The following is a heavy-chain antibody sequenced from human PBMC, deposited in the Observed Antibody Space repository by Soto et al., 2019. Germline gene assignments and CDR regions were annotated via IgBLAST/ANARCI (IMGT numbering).Heavy chain of an antibody. J-gene: IGHJ5*02. CDR2: INHSGST. V-gene: IGHV4-34*01. D-gene: IGHD2-2*01. Sequence: SETLSLTCAVYGGSFSGYYWSWIRQPPGKGLEWIGEINHSGSTNYNPSLKSRVTISVDTSKNQFSLKLSSVTAADTAVYYCARGRIVVVPAARGGWFDPWGQGTLVTVSS. CDR3: ARGRIVVVPAARGGWFDP. CDR1: GGSFSGYY.